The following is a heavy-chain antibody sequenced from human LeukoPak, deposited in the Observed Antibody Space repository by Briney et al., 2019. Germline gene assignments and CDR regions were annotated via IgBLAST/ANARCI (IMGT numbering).Heavy chain of an antibody. Sequence: GGSLRLSCAASGFTFSYDWMHWVRQAPGKGLVWVARIDTDGSSTTYADSVKGRFTISRDNAKNTLDLQMNSLGAEDTAVYYCARDRSGSHYYIDVWGKGTTVTVSS. CDR3: ARDRSGSHYYIDV. J-gene: IGHJ6*03. D-gene: IGHD1-26*01. CDR2: IDTDGSST. V-gene: IGHV3-74*01. CDR1: GFTFSYDW.